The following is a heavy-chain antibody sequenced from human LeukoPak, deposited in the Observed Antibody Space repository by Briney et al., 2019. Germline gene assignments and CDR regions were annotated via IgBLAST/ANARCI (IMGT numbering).Heavy chain of an antibody. Sequence: GGSLRLSCAASGFTFDDYGMSWVRQAPGKGLEWVSGINWNGGSTGYADSVKGRFTISRDNAKNSLYLQMNSLRAEDTALYYCARVKMPATVTGDAFDIWGQGTMVTVSS. J-gene: IGHJ3*02. V-gene: IGHV3-20*04. CDR2: INWNGGST. D-gene: IGHD4-17*01. CDR3: ARVKMPATVTGDAFDI. CDR1: GFTFDDYG.